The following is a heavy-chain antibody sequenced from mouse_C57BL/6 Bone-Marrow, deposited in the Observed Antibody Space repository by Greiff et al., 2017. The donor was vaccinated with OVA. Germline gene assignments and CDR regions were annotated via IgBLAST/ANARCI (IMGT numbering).Heavy chain of an antibody. CDR3: ARGITTVVAPDY. Sequence: EVMLVESGGGLVKPGGSLKLSCAASGFTFSDYGMHWVRQAPEKGLEWVAYISSGSSTIYYADTVKGRFTISRDNAKNTLFLQMTSLRSEDTAMYYCARGITTVVAPDYWGQGTTLTVSS. D-gene: IGHD1-1*01. CDR1: GFTFSDYG. J-gene: IGHJ2*01. CDR2: ISSGSSTI. V-gene: IGHV5-17*01.